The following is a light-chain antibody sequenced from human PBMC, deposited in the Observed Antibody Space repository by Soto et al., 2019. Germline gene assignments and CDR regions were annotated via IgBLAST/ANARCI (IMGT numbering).Light chain of an antibody. J-gene: IGKJ1*01. CDR3: QQYGTSPRT. CDR1: RSVDSH. Sequence: EVVSTQSPATLSLSPGETATLSFRASRSVDSHLAWYQQKPGQAPRLLIFDASSRATGIPDRFSGSGSGTDFTLSISRLEPEDFAVYYCQQYGTSPRTFGQGTKVDIK. V-gene: IGKV3-20*01. CDR2: DAS.